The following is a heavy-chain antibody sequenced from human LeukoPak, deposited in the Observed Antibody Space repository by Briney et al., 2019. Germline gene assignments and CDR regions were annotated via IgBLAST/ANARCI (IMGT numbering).Heavy chain of an antibody. Sequence: ASVKVSCKASGYTFTSYGISWVRQAPGQGLEWMGWISAYNGNTNYAQKLQGRVTMTTDTSTSTAYMELRSLRSDDTAVYYCARDPLPPYDYVWGRGLDYWGQGTLVTVSS. J-gene: IGHJ4*02. CDR2: ISAYNGNT. D-gene: IGHD3-16*01. V-gene: IGHV1-18*01. CDR1: GYTFTSYG. CDR3: ARDPLPPYDYVWGRGLDY.